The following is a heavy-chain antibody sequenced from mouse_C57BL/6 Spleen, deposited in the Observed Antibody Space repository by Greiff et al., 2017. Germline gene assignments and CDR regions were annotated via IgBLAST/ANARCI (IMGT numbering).Heavy chain of an antibody. Sequence: EVKLVESGGDLVKPGGSLKLSCAASGFTFSSYGMSWVRQTPDKRLEWVATISSGGSYTYYPDSVKGRFTISRDNAKNTLYLQMSSLKSEDTAMYYCARHDRLPPGYFVYWGQGTTLTVSS. CDR3: ARHDRLPPGYFVY. J-gene: IGHJ2*01. CDR1: GFTFSSYG. CDR2: ISSGGSYT. V-gene: IGHV5-6*01.